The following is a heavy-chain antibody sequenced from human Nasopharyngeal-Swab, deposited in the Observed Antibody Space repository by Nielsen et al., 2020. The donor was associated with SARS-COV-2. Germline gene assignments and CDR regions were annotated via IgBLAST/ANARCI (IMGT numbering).Heavy chain of an antibody. V-gene: IGHV4-39*01. D-gene: IGHD1-26*01. CDR2: IYYSGST. J-gene: IGHJ6*03. Sequence: WIRQPPGKGLEWIGSIYYSGSTYYSPSPKSRVTISVDTSKNQFSLKLSSVTAADTAVYYCAGGAGYYYYYMDVWGKGTTVTVSS. CDR3: AGGAGYYYYYMDV.